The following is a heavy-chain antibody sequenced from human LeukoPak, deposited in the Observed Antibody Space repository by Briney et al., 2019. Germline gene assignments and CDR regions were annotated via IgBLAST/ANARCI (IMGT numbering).Heavy chain of an antibody. V-gene: IGHV6-1*01. CDR1: GDSVSSNSAA. CDR3: ARETTGTTSSFTRGYYYMDV. CDR2: TYYRSKWYN. Sequence: SQTLSLTCAISGDSVSSNSAAWNWIRQSPSRGLEWLGRTYYRSKWYNDYAVSVKSRITINPDTSKNQFSLQLNSVTPEDTAVYYCARETTGTTSSFTRGYYYMDVWGKGTTVTVSS. J-gene: IGHJ6*03. D-gene: IGHD1-7*01.